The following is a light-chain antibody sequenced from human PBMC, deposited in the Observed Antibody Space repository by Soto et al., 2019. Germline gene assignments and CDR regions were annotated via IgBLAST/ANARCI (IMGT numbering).Light chain of an antibody. CDR3: QQSYSTLT. V-gene: IGKV1-39*01. CDR1: QSISSY. Sequence: DIQMTQSPSSLSASVGDRVTITCRASQSISSYLNWYQQKPGKAPKLLIYAASSLQSGVTSRFSGSGSGTDFTLTIRSLQPEDFATYYCQQSYSTLTFGPGTKVDIK. CDR2: AAS. J-gene: IGKJ3*01.